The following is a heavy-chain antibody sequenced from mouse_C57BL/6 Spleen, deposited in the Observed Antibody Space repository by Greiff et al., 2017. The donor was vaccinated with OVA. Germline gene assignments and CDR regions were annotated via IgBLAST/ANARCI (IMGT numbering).Heavy chain of an antibody. CDR2: ISSGSSTI. Sequence: EVMLVESGGGLVKPGGSLKLSCAASGFTFSDYGMHWVRQAPEKGLEWVAYISSGSSTIYYADTVKGRFTISRDNAKNTLFLQMTSLRSEDTAMYYCATLYGSSYDWYFDVWGTGTTVTVSS. J-gene: IGHJ1*03. CDR3: ATLYGSSYDWYFDV. CDR1: GFTFSDYG. V-gene: IGHV5-17*01. D-gene: IGHD1-1*01.